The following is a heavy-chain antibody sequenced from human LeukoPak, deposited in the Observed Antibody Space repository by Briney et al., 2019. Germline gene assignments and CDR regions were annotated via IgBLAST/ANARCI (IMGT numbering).Heavy chain of an antibody. V-gene: IGHV3-23*01. CDR1: GFTFSSYS. J-gene: IGHJ4*02. CDR2: ISGSGGST. Sequence: PGGSLRLSCAASGFTFSSYSMNWVRQAPGKGLEWVSTISGSGGSTHSADSVKGRFTISRDNSKNTLYLQMNSLRAEDTAVYYCAKDHRYNYGSDYWGQGTLVTVSS. CDR3: AKDHRYNYGSDY. D-gene: IGHD5-24*01.